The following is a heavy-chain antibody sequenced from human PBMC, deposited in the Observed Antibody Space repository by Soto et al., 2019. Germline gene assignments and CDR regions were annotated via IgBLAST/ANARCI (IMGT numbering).Heavy chain of an antibody. D-gene: IGHD3-16*02. V-gene: IGHV3-13*01. CDR3: ARSYYDYIWGSYPTTPNAFDI. J-gene: IGHJ3*02. CDR2: IGTAGDT. Sequence: GGSLRLSCAASGFTFSSYDIHWVRQATGKGLEWVSAIGTAGDTYYPGSVKGRFTISRENAKNSLYLQMNSLRVGDTAVYYCARSYYDYIWGSYPTTPNAFDIWGQGTMVTVSS. CDR1: GFTFSSYD.